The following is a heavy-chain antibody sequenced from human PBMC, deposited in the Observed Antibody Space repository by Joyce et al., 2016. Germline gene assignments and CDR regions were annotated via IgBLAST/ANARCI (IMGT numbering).Heavy chain of an antibody. D-gene: IGHD1-7*01. Sequence: EVQLVESGGGLVKPGGSLRLSCAASGFNFSSYSMNWVRQVPGKGLEWVSSISSSSSYIYYADSVKGRFTISRDNAKNSLYLQMNSLRAEDTAVYYCARASTTRNWFDPWGQGTLVTVSS. CDR1: GFNFSSYS. CDR3: ARASTTRNWFDP. CDR2: ISSSSSYI. J-gene: IGHJ5*02. V-gene: IGHV3-21*01.